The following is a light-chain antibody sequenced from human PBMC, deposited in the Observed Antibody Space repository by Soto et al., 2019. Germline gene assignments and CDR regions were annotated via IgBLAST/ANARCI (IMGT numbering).Light chain of an antibody. J-gene: IGKJ1*01. CDR2: GAS. Sequence: EIVMTQSPGTLSVSPGERATLSCGASQSVSTNLAWYQQKPGQAPRLLIYGASTRATGIPARFSGSGSGTDFTLTISSLEAEDFAVYYCQQYGSSGTFGQGTKVDIK. CDR1: QSVSTN. V-gene: IGKV3D-15*01. CDR3: QQYGSSGT.